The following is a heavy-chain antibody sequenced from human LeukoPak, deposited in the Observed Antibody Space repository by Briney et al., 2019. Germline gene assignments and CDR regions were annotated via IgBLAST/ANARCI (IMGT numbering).Heavy chain of an antibody. J-gene: IGHJ5*02. Sequence: WETLSLIYAVYGVSFSGYYWSWIRQPPGKGLEWIGEINHSGSTNYNPSLKSRGTISVDTSNNQFSLKLSSVTVADTAVYFCERALDAVTYSKKGVDPWGQGTLVLVSS. CDR1: GVSFSGYY. CDR3: ERALDAVTYSKKGVDP. D-gene: IGHD4-17*01. V-gene: IGHV4-34*01. CDR2: INHSGST.